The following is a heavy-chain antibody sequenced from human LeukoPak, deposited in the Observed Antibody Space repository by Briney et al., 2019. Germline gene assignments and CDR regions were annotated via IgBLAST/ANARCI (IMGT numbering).Heavy chain of an antibody. J-gene: IGHJ3*02. CDR1: GFTFSSYW. V-gene: IGHV3-74*01. D-gene: IGHD2-8*02. CDR2: INSDGSST. CDR3: ARARLVRDAFDI. Sequence: GGSLRLSCAASGFTFSSYWMHWVRQAPGKGLVWVSRINSDGSSTSYADSVKGRFTISRDNAKNTLYLQMNSLRAEDTAVYYCARARLVRDAFDIWGQGTMVTVSS.